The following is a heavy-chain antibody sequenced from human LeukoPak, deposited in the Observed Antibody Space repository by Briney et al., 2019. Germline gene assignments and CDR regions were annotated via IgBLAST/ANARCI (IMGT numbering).Heavy chain of an antibody. V-gene: IGHV3-23*01. Sequence: GGSLRLSRAASGFTFNSYAMSWVRQAPGKGLKWVSAITNNGDSTYYADSVKGRFTISRDNSKNTLYLQMNSLRAEDTAVYYCAKEGAITFQYWGQGTLVTVSS. D-gene: IGHD1-26*01. CDR3: AKEGAITFQY. J-gene: IGHJ1*01. CDR2: ITNNGDST. CDR1: GFTFNSYA.